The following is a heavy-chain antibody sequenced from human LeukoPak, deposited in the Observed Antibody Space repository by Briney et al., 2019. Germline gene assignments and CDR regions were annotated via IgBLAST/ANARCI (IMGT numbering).Heavy chain of an antibody. CDR1: GYTFTSYY. J-gene: IGHJ3*02. CDR2: INPSGGST. Sequence: ASVKVSCKASGYTFTSYYMHWVRQAPGQGLEWMGIINPSGGSTSYAQKFQGRVTMTRDTSTSTVYMELNSLRSEDTAVYYCARDLPDGSLDPAFDIWGQGTMVTVSS. V-gene: IGHV1-46*01. D-gene: IGHD3-10*01. CDR3: ARDLPDGSLDPAFDI.